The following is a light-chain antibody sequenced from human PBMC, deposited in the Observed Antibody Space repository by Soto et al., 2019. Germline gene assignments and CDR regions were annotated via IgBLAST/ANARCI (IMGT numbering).Light chain of an antibody. CDR3: QQRSNWPPLFV. Sequence: ESVLTQSPATLSLSPGERATLSCRASQSVSSYLAWYQQKPGQAPRLLIYDASNRATGIPARFSGSGSGTDFTLTISSLEPEDFAVYYCQQRSNWPPLFVFGPGTKVDIK. CDR2: DAS. V-gene: IGKV3-11*01. CDR1: QSVSSY. J-gene: IGKJ3*01.